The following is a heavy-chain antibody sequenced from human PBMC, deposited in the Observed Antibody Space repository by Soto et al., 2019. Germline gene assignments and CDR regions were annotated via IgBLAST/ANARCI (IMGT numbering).Heavy chain of an antibody. D-gene: IGHD3-22*01. J-gene: IGHJ3*02. Sequence: PGGSLRLSCAASGFTFNVYSMNWVRQAPGKGLEWVSSISSRSSYIYYADSVKGRFTISRDNAKNSLFLQMNSLRAEDTAVYYCGRGGNYNDKNAFDIWAKGQWSPSPQ. V-gene: IGHV3-21*01. CDR2: ISSRSSYI. CDR1: GFTFNVYS. CDR3: GRGGNYNDKNAFDI.